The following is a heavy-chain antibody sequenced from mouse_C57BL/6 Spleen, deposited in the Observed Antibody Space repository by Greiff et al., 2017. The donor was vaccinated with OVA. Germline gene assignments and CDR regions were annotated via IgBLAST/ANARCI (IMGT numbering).Heavy chain of an antibody. Sequence: VQLQESGPELVKPGASVKISCKASGYAFSSSWMNWVKQRPGKGLEWIGRIYPGDGDTNYNGKFKGKATLTADKSSSTAYMQLSSLTSEDSAVYFCARRGGYSYYAMDYWGQGTSVTVSS. CDR2: IYPGDGDT. CDR3: ARRGGYSYYAMDY. V-gene: IGHV1-82*01. J-gene: IGHJ4*01. CDR1: GYAFSSSW. D-gene: IGHD2-3*01.